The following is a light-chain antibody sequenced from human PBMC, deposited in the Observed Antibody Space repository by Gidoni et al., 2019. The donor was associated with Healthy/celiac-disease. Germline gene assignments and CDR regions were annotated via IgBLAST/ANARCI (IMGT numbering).Light chain of an antibody. J-gene: IGKJ4*01. CDR1: QSVSTY. CDR3: QRRSNWPFT. Sequence: EIVLTQSPATLSLSPGERATLSCWASQSVSTYLAWYQQKPGQAPRLLIYDASNRATGIPARFSGSGSGTDFTLTISSLEPEDFAVYYCQRRSNWPFTFGGGTKVEIK. V-gene: IGKV3-11*01. CDR2: DAS.